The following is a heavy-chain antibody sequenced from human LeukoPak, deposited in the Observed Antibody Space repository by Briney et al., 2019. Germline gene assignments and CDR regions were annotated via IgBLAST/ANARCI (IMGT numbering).Heavy chain of an antibody. V-gene: IGHV3-23*01. J-gene: IGHJ5*02. CDR2: ISGSGGST. Sequence: GGSLRLSCAASGFTFSSYAMSWVRQALGKGLEWFSAISGSGGSTYYADSVKGRFTISRDNSKNTLYLQMNSLRAEDTAVYYCAKGNIAAAPPDWFDPWGQGTLVTVSS. D-gene: IGHD6-13*01. CDR3: AKGNIAAAPPDWFDP. CDR1: GFTFSSYA.